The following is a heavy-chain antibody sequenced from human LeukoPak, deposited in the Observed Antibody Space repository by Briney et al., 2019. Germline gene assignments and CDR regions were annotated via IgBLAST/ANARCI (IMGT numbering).Heavy chain of an antibody. J-gene: IGHJ5*02. CDR3: ARGTLPAGYSSGRSPFDP. CDR2: IYYSGST. D-gene: IGHD6-19*01. Sequence: PSETLSLTCTVSGGSISSSYYYWGWIRQPPGKGLEWIGSIYYSGSTNYNPSLKSRATISVDTSKNQFSLKLSSVTAADTAVYYCARGTLPAGYSSGRSPFDPWGQGTLVTVSS. CDR1: GGSISSSYYY. V-gene: IGHV4-39*07.